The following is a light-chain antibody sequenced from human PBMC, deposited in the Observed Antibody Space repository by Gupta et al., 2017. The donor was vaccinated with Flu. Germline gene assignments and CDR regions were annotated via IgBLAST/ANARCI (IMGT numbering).Light chain of an antibody. Sequence: QSVLAQPPSASGTPGQRVTISCSGTTSNLGNNYVSWYQHLPGTAPKLLIHKNNQRPSGVPVRFSGSKSGTSASLAISGLRAEDEADYYCAAWDDSLSGGVFGGGTKLTVL. CDR3: AAWDDSLSGGV. CDR1: TSNLGNNY. CDR2: KNN. V-gene: IGLV1-47*01. J-gene: IGLJ3*02.